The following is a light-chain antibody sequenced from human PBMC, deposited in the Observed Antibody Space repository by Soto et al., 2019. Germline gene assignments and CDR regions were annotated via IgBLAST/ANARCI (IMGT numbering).Light chain of an antibody. CDR2: DAS. Sequence: EIVMTQSPATLSASPGEGATLSCRASQSISRDLAWYKQKPGQAPRLLIYDASTRDTGISARFSGSGSGTEFTLTINSLQSEDFASYYCQQFNTWPRTFGQGTRVEIK. CDR3: QQFNTWPRT. CDR1: QSISRD. J-gene: IGKJ1*01. V-gene: IGKV3-15*01.